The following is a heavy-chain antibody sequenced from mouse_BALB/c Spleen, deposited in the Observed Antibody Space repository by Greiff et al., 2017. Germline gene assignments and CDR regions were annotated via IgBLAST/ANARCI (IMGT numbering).Heavy chain of an antibody. CDR3: ARTPPYYYGYAMDY. J-gene: IGHJ4*01. V-gene: IGHV5-15*02. CDR1: GFTFSDYG. Sequence: EVNVVESGGGLVQPGGSRKLSCAASGFTFSDYGMAWVRQAPGKGPEWVAFISNLAYSIYYADTVTGRFTISRENAKNTLYLEMSSLRSEDTAMYYCARTPPYYYGYAMDYWGQGTSVTVSS. CDR2: ISNLAYSI. D-gene: IGHD1-1*01.